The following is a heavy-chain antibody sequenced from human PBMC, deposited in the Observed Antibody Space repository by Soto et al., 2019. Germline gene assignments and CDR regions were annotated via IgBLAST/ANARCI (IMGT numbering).Heavy chain of an antibody. CDR1: GYSFTGQF. CDR2: INPNSGGT. D-gene: IGHD1-20*01. J-gene: IGHJ5*02. V-gene: IGHV1-2*02. CDR3: ALTGRGGS. Sequence: QVQLVQSGAEVKKPGASVRVSCKASGYSFTGQFMHWVRQAPGQGLEWMGWINPNSGGTTYSRRFQGRVTMTRDTSITTGYMELTGLTSDDTAVYYCALTGRGGSWGQGTLVTVSS.